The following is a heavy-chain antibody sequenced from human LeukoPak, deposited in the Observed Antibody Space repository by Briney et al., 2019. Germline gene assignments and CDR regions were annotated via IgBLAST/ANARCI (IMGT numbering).Heavy chain of an antibody. D-gene: IGHD2-2*01. CDR1: GFTFSNYA. CDR2: ISSNGVAT. CDR3: AREGVTASVDY. J-gene: IGHJ4*02. Sequence: GGSLRLSCAASGFTFSNYAMHWVRQAPGMGLEYVSAISSNGVATYYANSVKGRFTISRDNSKNTLYLQMGSLRAEDMAVYFCAREGVTASVDYWGQGTLVTVSS. V-gene: IGHV3-64*01.